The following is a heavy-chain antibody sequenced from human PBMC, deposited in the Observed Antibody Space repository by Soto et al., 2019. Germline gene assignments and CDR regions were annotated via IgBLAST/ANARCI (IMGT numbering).Heavy chain of an antibody. D-gene: IGHD2-15*01. CDR1: GFTFSSYS. CDR2: ISSSSRYI. CDR3: ARDRLVAATSAPPYCYYGMDV. Sequence: RLSCATSGFTFSSYSMNWVRQAPGMGLEWVSSISSSSRYIYYADSVRGRFTISRDNAKNSLYLQINSLRAEDTAVYYCARDRLVAATSAPPYCYYGMDVWGQGTTATVSS. V-gene: IGHV3-21*01. J-gene: IGHJ6*02.